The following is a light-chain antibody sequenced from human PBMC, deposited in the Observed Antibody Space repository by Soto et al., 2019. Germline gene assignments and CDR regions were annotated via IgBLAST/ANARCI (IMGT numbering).Light chain of an antibody. Sequence: IHLTQSPSSLSASVLDIVTITFLASQGISRYLSWYQQKPGRAPKLLISAASTLQSGVPARFSGSGSGTDFTLSITSLQPEDFATYYCQQLNTYPVTFGGGTKVDIK. CDR1: QGISRY. CDR2: AAS. J-gene: IGKJ4*01. CDR3: QQLNTYPVT. V-gene: IGKV1-9*01.